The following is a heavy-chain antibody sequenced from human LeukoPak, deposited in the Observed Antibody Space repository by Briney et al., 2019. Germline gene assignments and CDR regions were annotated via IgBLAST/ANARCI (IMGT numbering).Heavy chain of an antibody. CDR2: ISGSGGST. J-gene: IGHJ4*02. V-gene: IGHV3-23*01. Sequence: PGGSLRLSCAASGFTFSSYEMSWVRQAPGKGQEWVSAISGSGGSTYYADSVKGRFTISRDNSKNTLYLQMNSLRAEDTAVYYCAKDSPRVATDGGYYFDYWGQGTLVTVSS. D-gene: IGHD5-12*01. CDR3: AKDSPRVATDGGYYFDY. CDR1: GFTFSSYE.